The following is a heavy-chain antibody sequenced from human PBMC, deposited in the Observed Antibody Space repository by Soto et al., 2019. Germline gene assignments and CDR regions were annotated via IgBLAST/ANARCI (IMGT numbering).Heavy chain of an antibody. CDR3: AKAFYGSGTYYRADTDWCDP. CDR1: GFAFSNYG. CDR2: ISYDGTNK. V-gene: IGHV3-30*18. J-gene: IGHJ5*02. Sequence: QVQVVESGGGVVQPGRSLRLSCAASGFAFSNYGMHWVRQAPGKGLEWVAVISYDGTNKYYADSVKGRFTISRDNSKKTLYLQMNSLRAEDTAVYYCAKAFYGSGTYYRADTDWCDPWGQGTLVTVSS. D-gene: IGHD3-10*01.